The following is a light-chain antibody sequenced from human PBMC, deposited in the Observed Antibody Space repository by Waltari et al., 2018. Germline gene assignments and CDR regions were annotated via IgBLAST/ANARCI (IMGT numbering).Light chain of an antibody. Sequence: EIVLTQSPATLSLSPGERATLSCWASQSISSHIAWYQQKPGQAPRPLVYDASNRATVIPARFSGSGSGTDFTLTIGSLEPEDFAVYYCQHGHNWPLSFGGGTKVEI. CDR3: QHGHNWPLS. CDR1: QSISSH. J-gene: IGKJ4*01. V-gene: IGKV3-11*01. CDR2: DAS.